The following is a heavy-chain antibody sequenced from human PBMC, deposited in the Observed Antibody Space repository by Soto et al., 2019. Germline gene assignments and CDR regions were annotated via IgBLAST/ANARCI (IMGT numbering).Heavy chain of an antibody. Sequence: QVQLVQSGAEVKKPGSSVKVFCKASGGTFSNYTISWVRQAPGQGLEWMGGIIPVFGTTEYEQKFQGRVTITADGSTSTAYMKLSSLRCADTAVYYCARSSPYIVVRKPTGNQDYYGMDVWGQGTTVTVSS. CDR2: IIPVFGTT. V-gene: IGHV1-69*01. CDR3: ARSSPYIVVRKPTGNQDYYGMDV. J-gene: IGHJ6*02. D-gene: IGHD2-2*01. CDR1: GGTFSNYT.